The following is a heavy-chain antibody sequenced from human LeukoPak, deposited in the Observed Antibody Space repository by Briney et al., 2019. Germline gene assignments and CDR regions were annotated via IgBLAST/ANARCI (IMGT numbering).Heavy chain of an antibody. CDR3: AREPQKNYYYYYYMDV. CDR1: GFTFSSYG. J-gene: IGHJ6*03. Sequence: PGGSLRLSCAASGFTFSSYGMHWVRQAPGKGLEWVAVVWYDGSNKYYADSVKGRFTISRDNSKNTLYLQMNSLRAEDTAVYYCAREPQKNYYYYYYMDVWGKGTTVTVSS. V-gene: IGHV3-33*01. CDR2: VWYDGSNK.